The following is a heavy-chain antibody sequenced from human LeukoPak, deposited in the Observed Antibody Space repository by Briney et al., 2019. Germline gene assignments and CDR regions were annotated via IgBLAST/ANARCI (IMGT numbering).Heavy chain of an antibody. Sequence: GGSLRLSCSASAFTFSSYWMSWVRQAPGKGLEWVANIKEDGSEKYYVHTVQGRFTISRDNAKNSLYLQMNSLRAEDTAVYYCARDQRGYSYVDYWGQGTLVTVSS. CDR3: ARDQRGYSYVDY. J-gene: IGHJ4*02. CDR1: AFTFSSYW. V-gene: IGHV3-7*01. CDR2: IKEDGSEK. D-gene: IGHD5-18*01.